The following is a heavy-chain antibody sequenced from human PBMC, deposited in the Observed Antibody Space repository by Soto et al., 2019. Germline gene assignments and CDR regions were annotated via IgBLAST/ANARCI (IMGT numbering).Heavy chain of an antibody. Sequence: PGGSLRLSCAASGFTFRSYSMNWVRQAPGKGLEWVSSISSSSSYIYYADSVKGRFTISRDNAKNSLYLQMNSLRAEDTAVYYCARDPFRIAAAGSNWFDPWGQGTLVTVSS. CDR1: GFTFRSYS. V-gene: IGHV3-21*01. CDR3: ARDPFRIAAAGSNWFDP. D-gene: IGHD6-13*01. CDR2: ISSSSSYI. J-gene: IGHJ5*02.